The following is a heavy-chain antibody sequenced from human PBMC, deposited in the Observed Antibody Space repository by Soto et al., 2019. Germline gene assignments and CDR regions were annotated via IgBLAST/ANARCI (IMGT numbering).Heavy chain of an antibody. Sequence: ASVKVSCKASVYTFTSYGISGVRQAPGQGLEGMGWISAYNGNTNYAQKLQGRVTMTTDTSTSTAYMKLRSMRSDDTAVYYWARGSRLFSNYFDYWGQGTLVTVSS. CDR3: ARGSRLFSNYFDY. CDR1: VYTFTSYG. D-gene: IGHD2-2*01. V-gene: IGHV1-18*01. J-gene: IGHJ4*02. CDR2: ISAYNGNT.